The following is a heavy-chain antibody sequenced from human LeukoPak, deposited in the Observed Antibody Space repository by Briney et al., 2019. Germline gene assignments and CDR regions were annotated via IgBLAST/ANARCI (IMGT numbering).Heavy chain of an antibody. Sequence: SVKVSCKASGGTFSSYAISWVRQAPGQGLEWMGGIIPIFGTANYAQKFQGRVTITADESTSTAYMELSSLRSEDTAVYYCAREQRGEAININQNWFDPWGQGTLVTVSS. D-gene: IGHD6-25*01. CDR3: AREQRGEAININQNWFDP. CDR2: IIPIFGTA. J-gene: IGHJ5*02. CDR1: GGTFSSYA. V-gene: IGHV1-69*13.